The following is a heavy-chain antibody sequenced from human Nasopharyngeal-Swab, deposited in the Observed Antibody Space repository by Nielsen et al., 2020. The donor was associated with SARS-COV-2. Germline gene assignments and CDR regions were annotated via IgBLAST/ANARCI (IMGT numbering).Heavy chain of an antibody. Sequence: GGSLRLSCAASGFTFSSYWMSWVRQAPGKGLEWVANIKQDGSEKYYVDSVKGRFTISRDNAKNSLYLQMNNLRAEDTAVYYCAKDLPTTTVVTHPYSSYYYYGMDVWGQGTTVTVSS. CDR2: IKQDGSEK. CDR3: AKDLPTTTVVTHPYSSYYYYGMDV. V-gene: IGHV3-7*03. J-gene: IGHJ6*02. CDR1: GFTFSSYW. D-gene: IGHD4-23*01.